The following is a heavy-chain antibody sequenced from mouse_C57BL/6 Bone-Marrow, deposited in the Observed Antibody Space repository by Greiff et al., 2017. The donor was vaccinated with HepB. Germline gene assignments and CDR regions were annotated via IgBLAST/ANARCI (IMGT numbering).Heavy chain of an antibody. CDR3: ARTIWPVPYAMDY. CDR2: ILPGSGNT. D-gene: IGHD1-1*02. CDR1: GYTFTGYW. V-gene: IGHV1-9*01. J-gene: IGHJ4*01. Sequence: QVQLQQSGAELMKPGASVKLSCKATGYTFTGYWIEWVKQRPGHGLEWIGEILPGSGNTNYNEKFKGKATLTADTSSNTAYMQLSSLTTEDSAIYYCARTIWPVPYAMDYWGQGTSVTVSS.